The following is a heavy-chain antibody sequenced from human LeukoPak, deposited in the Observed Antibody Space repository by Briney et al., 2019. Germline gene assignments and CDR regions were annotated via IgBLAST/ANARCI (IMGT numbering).Heavy chain of an antibody. J-gene: IGHJ4*02. CDR2: INPTGGST. V-gene: IGHV1-46*01. CDR1: GYTFTSYY. CDR3: ARERQYYDSSGYSCHFDY. Sequence: ASVKVSCKASGYTFTSYYMHWVRQAPGQGLEWMGLINPTGGSTGYAQKFQGRVTMTRDMSTSTDYMELSSLRAEDTALYYCARERQYYDSSGYSCHFDYWGQGTLVTVSS. D-gene: IGHD3-22*01.